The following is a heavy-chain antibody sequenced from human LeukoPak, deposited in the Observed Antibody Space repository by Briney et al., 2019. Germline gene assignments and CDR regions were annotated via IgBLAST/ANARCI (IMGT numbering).Heavy chain of an antibody. V-gene: IGHV3-74*01. Sequence: GGSLRLSCAASGFTFSSYWMHWVRQAPGKGLVWVSRINSDGSSTSYADSVKGRFTISRDNAKITLYLQMDSLRAEDTAVYYCARSNYYYYYMDVWGKGTTVTISS. CDR2: INSDGSST. CDR1: GFTFSSYW. CDR3: ARSNYYYYYMDV. J-gene: IGHJ6*03.